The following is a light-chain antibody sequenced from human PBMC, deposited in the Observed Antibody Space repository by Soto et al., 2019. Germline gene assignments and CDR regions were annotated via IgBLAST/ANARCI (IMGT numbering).Light chain of an antibody. Sequence: QSALTQPASVSGSPGQSITISCTGTSSDIGAYDYVSWYQQYPGRVPRLLIHEVTNRPSGVSDRFSGSKSGNTASLTISGLQTEDEADYYCSSHAGLSAFDVFGTGTKLTVL. J-gene: IGLJ1*01. CDR3: SSHAGLSAFDV. CDR2: EVT. V-gene: IGLV2-14*01. CDR1: SSDIGAYDY.